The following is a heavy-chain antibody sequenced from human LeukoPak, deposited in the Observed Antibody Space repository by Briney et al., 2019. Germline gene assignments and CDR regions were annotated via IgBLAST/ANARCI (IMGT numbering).Heavy chain of an antibody. V-gene: IGHV1-2*02. CDR1: GYTFTGYY. Sequence: ASVKVSCKASGYTFTGYYMHWVRQAPGQGLAWMGWINPNSGGTNYAQKFQGRVTMTRDTSISTAYMELSRLRSDDTAVYYCARDNIAAAGIFDPVGWFDPWGQGTLVTVSS. J-gene: IGHJ5*02. D-gene: IGHD6-13*01. CDR3: ARDNIAAAGIFDPVGWFDP. CDR2: INPNSGGT.